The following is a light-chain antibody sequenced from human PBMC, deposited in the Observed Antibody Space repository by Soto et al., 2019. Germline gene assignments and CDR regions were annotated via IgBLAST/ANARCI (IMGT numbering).Light chain of an antibody. CDR3: QQCNDLVT. J-gene: IGKJ4*01. CDR1: QDIRNY. V-gene: IGKV1-33*01. CDR2: DAS. Sequence: DIQMTQSPSSLSASVGDRVTITCHASQDIRNYLNWYQQKPGKAPKLLIYDASNLETGVPSRFSVSGSGRNFTFTISSLQPEDIATYYCQQCNDLVTFGGGTRIEIK.